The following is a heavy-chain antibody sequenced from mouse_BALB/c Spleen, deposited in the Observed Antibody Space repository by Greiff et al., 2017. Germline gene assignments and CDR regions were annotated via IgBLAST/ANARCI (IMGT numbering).Heavy chain of an antibody. D-gene: IGHD2-1*01. CDR2: ISSGGGST. CDR1: GFAFSSYD. V-gene: IGHV5-12-1*01. J-gene: IGHJ3*01. CDR3: ARHSIYYGTTGTWFAY. Sequence: DVMLVESGGGLVKPGGSLTLSCAASGFAFSSYDMSWVRQTPEKRLEWVAYISSGGGSTYYPDTVKGRFTISRDNAKNTLYLQMSSLKSEDTAMYYCARHSIYYGTTGTWFAYWGQGTLVTVSA.